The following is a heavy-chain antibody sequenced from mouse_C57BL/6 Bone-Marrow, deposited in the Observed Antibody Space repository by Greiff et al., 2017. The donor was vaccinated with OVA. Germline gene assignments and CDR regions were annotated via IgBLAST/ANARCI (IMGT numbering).Heavy chain of an antibody. J-gene: IGHJ3*01. CDR3: ARAFYHGGAWFAY. CDR1: GFTFSDYG. Sequence: EVNVVESGGGLVKPGGSLKLSCAASGFTFSDYGMHWVRQAPEKGLEWVAYISSGSSTIYYADTVKGRFTISRDNAKNTLFLQMTSLRSEDTAMYYSARAFYHGGAWFAYWGQGTLVTVSA. CDR2: ISSGSSTI. D-gene: IGHD2-1*01. V-gene: IGHV5-17*01.